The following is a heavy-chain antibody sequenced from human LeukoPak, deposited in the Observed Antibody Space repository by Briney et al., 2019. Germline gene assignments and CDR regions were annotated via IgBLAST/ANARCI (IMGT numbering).Heavy chain of an antibody. Sequence: SETLSLTCTVSGGSISSYYWSWIRQPPGKRLEWIGYIYYSGSTNYNPSLKSRVTISVDTSKNQFSLKLSSVTAADTAVYYCARQEITFGGVIVSWGQGTLVTVSS. CDR2: IYYSGST. D-gene: IGHD3-16*02. CDR3: ARQEITFGGVIVS. CDR1: GGSISSYY. J-gene: IGHJ4*02. V-gene: IGHV4-59*08.